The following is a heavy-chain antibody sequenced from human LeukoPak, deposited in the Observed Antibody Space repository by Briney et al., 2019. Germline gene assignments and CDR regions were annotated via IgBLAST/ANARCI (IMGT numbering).Heavy chain of an antibody. J-gene: IGHJ6*02. CDR1: GGSISSYY. CDR2: IYASGST. Sequence: SETLSLTCTVSGGSISSYYWTWIRQPAGKGRDWIGRIYASGSTNYNPSLKSRVTMSVDTSNNQFSLNLSSVTAADTAVYYCARQIIAAGKNYYGMDVWGQGTTVTVS. V-gene: IGHV4-4*07. D-gene: IGHD6-13*01. CDR3: ARQIIAAGKNYYGMDV.